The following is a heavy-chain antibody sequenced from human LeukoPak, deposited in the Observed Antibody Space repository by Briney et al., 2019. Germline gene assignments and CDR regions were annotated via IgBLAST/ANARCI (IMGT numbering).Heavy chain of an antibody. J-gene: IGHJ4*02. CDR3: VRGGLTVSEYDFHY. CDR2: IGTNGIST. CDR1: GFTFSNYA. D-gene: IGHD1-14*01. V-gene: IGHV3-64D*09. Sequence: GGSLRLSCSASGFTFSNYAMHWARQAPGKGLKYVSSIGTNGISTYYADSVRGRFTISRDNSQSTMYLQMSSLGPEDTAVYYCVRGGLTVSEYDFHYWGQGALVTVSS.